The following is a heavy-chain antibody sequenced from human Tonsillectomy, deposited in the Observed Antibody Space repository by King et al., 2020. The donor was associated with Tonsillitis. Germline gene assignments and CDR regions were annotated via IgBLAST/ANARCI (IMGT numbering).Heavy chain of an antibody. D-gene: IGHD6-13*01. CDR3: AKGGYSCSYGY. Sequence: VQLVESGGGLVQPGGSLRLSCAASGFTFSSYAMSWVRQAPGKGLEWVSVISGSGGGTYYADSVKGRCTISRDNSKNTLYLQMNSLRAEDTAVYYCAKGGYSCSYGYWGQGTLVTVSS. V-gene: IGHV3-23*04. J-gene: IGHJ4*02. CDR1: GFTFSSYA. CDR2: ISGSGGGT.